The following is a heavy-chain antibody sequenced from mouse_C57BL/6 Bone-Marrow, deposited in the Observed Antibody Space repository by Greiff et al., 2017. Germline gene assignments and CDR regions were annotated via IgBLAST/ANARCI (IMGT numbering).Heavy chain of an antibody. D-gene: IGHD1-3*01. CDR1: GFTFSSYG. Sequence: EVMLVESGGDLVKPGGSLKLSCAASGFTFSSYGMSWVRQTPDKRLEWVATISSGGSYTYYPDSVKGRFTISRDNAKNTLYLQMSSLKSEDTARYYCAKYTNWFAYWGQGTLVTVSA. J-gene: IGHJ3*01. V-gene: IGHV5-6*02. CDR2: ISSGGSYT. CDR3: AKYTNWFAY.